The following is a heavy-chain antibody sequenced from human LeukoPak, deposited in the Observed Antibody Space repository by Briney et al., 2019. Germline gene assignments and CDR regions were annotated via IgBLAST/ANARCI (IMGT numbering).Heavy chain of an antibody. CDR3: ARETSEDIVVVPAAHNTHYFDY. D-gene: IGHD2-2*01. J-gene: IGHJ4*02. CDR2: INPSGGST. V-gene: IGHV1-46*01. CDR1: GYTFTSYY. Sequence: ASVKVSCKASGYTFTSYYMHWVRQAPGQGLEWMGIINPSGGSTSYAQKFRGRVTMTRDTSTSTVYMELSSLRSEDTAVYYCARETSEDIVVVPAAHNTHYFDYWGQGTLVTVSS.